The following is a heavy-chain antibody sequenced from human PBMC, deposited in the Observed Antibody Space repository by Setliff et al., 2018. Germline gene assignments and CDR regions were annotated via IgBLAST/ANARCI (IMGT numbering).Heavy chain of an antibody. D-gene: IGHD3-10*01. J-gene: IGHJ4*02. Sequence: GGSLRLSCKVSGFSFSNNWMTWVRQAPGKGLEWVANINPDGSERYTVDFLRGRFTISRDNGKTLVFLQMNSLKVEDTAVYYCFTGRGYGGQGTQVTV. V-gene: IGHV3-7*01. CDR3: FTGRGY. CDR2: INPDGSER. CDR1: GFSFSNNW.